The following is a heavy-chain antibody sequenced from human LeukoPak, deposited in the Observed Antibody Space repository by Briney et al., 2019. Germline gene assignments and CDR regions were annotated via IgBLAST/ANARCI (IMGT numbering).Heavy chain of an antibody. J-gene: IGHJ3*02. V-gene: IGHV3-48*01. Sequence: GGSLRLSCAASGFTFSSYSMNLVRQAPGKGLEWVSYISSSSSTIYYADSVKGRFTISRDNAKNSLYLQMNSLRAEDTAVYYCARDFESTYPDAFDIWGQGTMVTVSS. CDR3: ARDFESTYPDAFDI. CDR1: GFTFSSYS. D-gene: IGHD3-9*01. CDR2: ISSSSSTI.